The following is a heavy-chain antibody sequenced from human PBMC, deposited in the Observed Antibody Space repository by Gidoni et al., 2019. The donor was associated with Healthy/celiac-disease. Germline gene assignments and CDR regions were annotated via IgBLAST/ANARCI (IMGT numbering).Heavy chain of an antibody. CDR2: ISYDGSNK. D-gene: IGHD3-16*01. Sequence: QVQLVESGGGVVQPGRSVRLSWAASGFTFSSYAMHWVRQAPGKGLEWVAVISYDGSNKYYADSVKGRFTISRDNSKNTLYLQMNSLRAEDTAVYYCARDYGDYWGQGTLVTVSS. J-gene: IGHJ4*02. CDR1: GFTFSSYA. V-gene: IGHV3-30-3*01. CDR3: ARDYGDY.